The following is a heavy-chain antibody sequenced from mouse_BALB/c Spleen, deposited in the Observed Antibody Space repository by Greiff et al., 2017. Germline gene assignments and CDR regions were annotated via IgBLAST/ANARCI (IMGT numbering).Heavy chain of an antibody. CDR2: IYPGDGDT. D-gene: IGHD2-14*01. CDR3: AREGYDGGFDY. V-gene: IGHV1-82*01. CDR1: GYAFSSSW. Sequence: VKLQESGPELVKPGASVKISCKASGYAFSSSWMNWVKQRPGQGLEWIGRIYPGDGDTNYNGKFKGKATLTADKSSSTAYMQLSSLTSVDSAVYFCAREGYDGGFDYWGQGTTLTVSS. J-gene: IGHJ2*01.